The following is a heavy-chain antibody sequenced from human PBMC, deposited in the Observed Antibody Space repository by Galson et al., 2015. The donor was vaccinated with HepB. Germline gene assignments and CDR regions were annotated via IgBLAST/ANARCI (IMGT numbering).Heavy chain of an antibody. CDR2: ISSSSSTI. CDR3: ARDLRPHCGTRCYLTFDY. CDR1: GFTFSSGNW. Sequence: SLRLSCAVSGFTFSSGNWMSWVRQAPGKGLEWVSYISSSSSTIYYADSVKGRFTISRDNAQNSLFLQMNTLRVEDTAVYYCARDLRPHCGTRCYLTFDYWGQGILVTVSS. J-gene: IGHJ4*02. D-gene: IGHD2-21*01. V-gene: IGHV3-48*04.